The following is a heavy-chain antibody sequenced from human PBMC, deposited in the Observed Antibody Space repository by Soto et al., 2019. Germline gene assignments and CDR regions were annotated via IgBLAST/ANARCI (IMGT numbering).Heavy chain of an antibody. CDR1: GHW. CDR2: IDPSDSYI. V-gene: IGHV5-10-1*01. Sequence: GESLKISCKGSGHWISWVRQVPGKGLQWMGNIDPSDSYINYNPAFRGHVTFSVDKSSSTAYLHWRSLGPSDTAIYYCARHGAAIWLGYWGQGTLVTVSS. J-gene: IGHJ4*02. CDR3: ARHGAAIWLGY. D-gene: IGHD6-19*01.